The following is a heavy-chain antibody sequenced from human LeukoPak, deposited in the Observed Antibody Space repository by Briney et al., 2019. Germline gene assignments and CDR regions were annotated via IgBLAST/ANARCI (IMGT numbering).Heavy chain of an antibody. D-gene: IGHD3-9*01. CDR2: INHSGYT. CDR1: GVSFDDYY. Sequence: SETLSLTCAVSGVSFDDYYWAWVRQTPGKGLEWIGEINHSGYTNDSPSLKSRVTLSIDTSRKQLSLNLRSVTVADAGFYYCTRMTGGNDYWGQGTLVTVSS. J-gene: IGHJ4*02. CDR3: TRMTGGNDY. V-gene: IGHV4-34*01.